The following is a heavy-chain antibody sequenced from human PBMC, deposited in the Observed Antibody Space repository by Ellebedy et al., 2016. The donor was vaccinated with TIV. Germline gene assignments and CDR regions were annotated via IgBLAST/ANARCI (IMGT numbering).Heavy chain of an antibody. V-gene: IGHV3-74*01. J-gene: IGHJ6*02. CDR2: INSDGRST. CDR3: AIDRRGLGV. Sequence: GESLKISCAASGFTFNIYRMHWVRQVPGKGLVWVSRINSDGRSTSYADFVKGRFTISRDNSKNTLYLHMNDLRVEDTAVYYCAIDRRGLGVWGQGTTVTVSS. CDR1: GFTFNIYR.